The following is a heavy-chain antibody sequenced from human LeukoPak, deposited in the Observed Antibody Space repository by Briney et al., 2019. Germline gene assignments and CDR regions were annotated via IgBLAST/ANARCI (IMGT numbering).Heavy chain of an antibody. J-gene: IGHJ4*02. Sequence: GGSLRLSCAASGFTVSSNYMSWVRQAPGKGLEWVSAISGSGGSTYYADSVKGRFTISRDNSKNTLYLQMNSLRAEDTAVYYCARGSGFETGDYWGQGTLVTVSS. CDR2: ISGSGGST. D-gene: IGHD5-12*01. V-gene: IGHV3-23*01. CDR3: ARGSGFETGDY. CDR1: GFTVSSNY.